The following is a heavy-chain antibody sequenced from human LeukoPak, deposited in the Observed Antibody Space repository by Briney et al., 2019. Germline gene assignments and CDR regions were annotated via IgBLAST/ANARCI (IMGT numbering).Heavy chain of an antibody. J-gene: IGHJ6*02. CDR3: ARGFCSGGKCYYGMDV. D-gene: IGHD2-15*01. V-gene: IGHV3-66*01. Sequence: GGSLRLSCAASGFPVSSNYMTWVRQAPGKGLEWVSIIYSGGSTSYAASVKGRFTISRDNSKNTLNLQMNSLRAEDTAVYYCARGFCSGGKCYYGMDVWGQGTTVTVSS. CDR1: GFPVSSNY. CDR2: IYSGGST.